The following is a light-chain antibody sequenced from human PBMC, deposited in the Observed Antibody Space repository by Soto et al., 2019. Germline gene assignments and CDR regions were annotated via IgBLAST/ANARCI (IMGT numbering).Light chain of an antibody. CDR3: QQYGSSPRM. V-gene: IGKV3-20*01. CDR2: GAS. CDR1: QSVSSSY. J-gene: IGKJ1*01. Sequence: EIVLTQSPGTLSLSPGERATLSCRASQSVSSSYLACYQQKPGQAPRLLIYGASSRATGIPDRFSGSGSGTDFTLTISRLEPEDFAVYYCQQYGSSPRMFGQGTKVDIK.